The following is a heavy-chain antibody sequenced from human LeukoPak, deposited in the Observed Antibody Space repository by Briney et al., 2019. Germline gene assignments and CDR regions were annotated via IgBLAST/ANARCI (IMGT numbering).Heavy chain of an antibody. D-gene: IGHD2-21*01. V-gene: IGHV4-39*01. CDR2: IYYSGST. CDR3: ARRLIFRFSHDY. CDR1: GGSISSSSYY. Sequence: PSETLSLTCTVSGGSISSSSYYWGWIRQPPGKGLEWIGSIYYSGSTYYNPSLKSRVTMSVDTSKNQFSLKLSSVTAADTAVYYCARRLIFRFSHDYWGQGTLVTVSS. J-gene: IGHJ4*02.